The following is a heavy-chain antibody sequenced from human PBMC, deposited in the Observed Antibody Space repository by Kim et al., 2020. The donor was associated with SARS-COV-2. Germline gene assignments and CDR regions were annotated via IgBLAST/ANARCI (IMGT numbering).Heavy chain of an antibody. V-gene: IGHV3-33*01. Sequence: GGSLRLSCAASGFTFSSYGMHWVRQAPGKGLEWVAVIWYDGSNKYYADSVKGRFTISRDNSKNTLYLQMNSLRAEDTAVYYCARGGHKRWLQSGAYYYGMDVWGQGTTVTVSS. CDR2: IWYDGSNK. CDR3: ARGGHKRWLQSGAYYYGMDV. J-gene: IGHJ6*02. D-gene: IGHD5-12*01. CDR1: GFTFSSYG.